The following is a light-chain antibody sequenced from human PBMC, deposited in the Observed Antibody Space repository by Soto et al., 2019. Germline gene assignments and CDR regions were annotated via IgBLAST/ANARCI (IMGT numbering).Light chain of an antibody. J-gene: IGLJ1*01. CDR1: STDVDTYNY. CDR3: CSHPTGSTRYV. V-gene: IGLV2-14*03. Sequence: QSVLTPPASVSGSPGQSITISCSGISTDVDTYNYVSWYQLHPGEAPKVLIYDVNSRPSGVSNRFSGSRSGNTASLTISGLQADDEAPSYCCSHPTGSTRYVFGTGTKVTVL. CDR2: DVN.